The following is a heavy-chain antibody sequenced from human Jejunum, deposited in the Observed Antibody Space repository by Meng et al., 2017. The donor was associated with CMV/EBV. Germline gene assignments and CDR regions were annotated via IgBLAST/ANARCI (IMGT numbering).Heavy chain of an antibody. D-gene: IGHD2-15*01. V-gene: IGHV1-2*02. CDR3: ARDSQRWYGDH. CDR1: GYTFTAGYY. Sequence: CKASGYTFTAGYYLHWVRRAPGQGLEWMGWISPNSGDTNYAQKFQGRVTMTRDTSISTAYLELTRLKSDDTAVYFCARDSQRWYGDHWGQGTLVTVPQ. J-gene: IGHJ5*02. CDR2: ISPNSGDT.